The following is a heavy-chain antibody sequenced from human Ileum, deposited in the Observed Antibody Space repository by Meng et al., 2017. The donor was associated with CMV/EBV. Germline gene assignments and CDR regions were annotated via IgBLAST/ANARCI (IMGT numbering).Heavy chain of an antibody. V-gene: IGHV3-7*01. D-gene: IGHD1-1*01. CDR1: GFAFSAYW. CDR3: AKESTSAWNAPSYF. Sequence: GGSLRLSCAASGFAFSAYWMSWVRQAPGKGLEWDANINEDGSEKYYVDSVKGRLTISRDNAKNTLYLQMDNLGAEGAAVYYCAKESTSAWNAPSYFWGQGTLVTVSS. J-gene: IGHJ4*02. CDR2: INEDGSEK.